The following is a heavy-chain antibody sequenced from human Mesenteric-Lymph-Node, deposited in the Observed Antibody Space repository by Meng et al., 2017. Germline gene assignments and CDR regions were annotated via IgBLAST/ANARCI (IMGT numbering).Heavy chain of an antibody. CDR1: GFSFSNYA. CDR3: ARAALENTGCSSGGDT. D-gene: IGHD2-2*01. V-gene: IGHV3-21*01. J-gene: IGHJ5*02. CDR2: INGGSHYM. Sequence: GESLKISCAASGFSFSNYAMNWVRPAPGKGLEWVSSINGGSHYMSYADSVKGRFTVSRDNAKNSLYLQMNILRAEDTAVYYCARAALENTGCSSGGDTWGQGTLVTVSS.